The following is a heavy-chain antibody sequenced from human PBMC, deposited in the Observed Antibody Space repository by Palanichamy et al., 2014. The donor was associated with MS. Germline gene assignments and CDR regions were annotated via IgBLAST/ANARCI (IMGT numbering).Heavy chain of an antibody. CDR2: IKQDGSEK. CDR3: VSSSWLPWDYFDY. V-gene: IGHV3-7*01. CDR1: GFTFSNYW. J-gene: IGHJ4*02. Sequence: EVHLVESGGGLVQPGGSLRLSCAASGFTFSNYWMNWVRQAPGKGLEWVANIKQDGSEKGYVDSVKGRFTISRDNAQNSLYLQMNSLRAEDTAVYYCVSSSWLPWDYFDYWGQGTLVTVSS. D-gene: IGHD6-19*01.